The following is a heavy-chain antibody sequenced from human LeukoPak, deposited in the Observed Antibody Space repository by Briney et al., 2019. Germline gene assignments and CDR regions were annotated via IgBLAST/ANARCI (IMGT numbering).Heavy chain of an antibody. CDR3: ARRDSGFAPHYYYYYMDV. J-gene: IGHJ6*03. Sequence: PSQTLSLTCAVSGGSISSGGYSWSWIRQPPGKGLEWIGYIYYSGSTYYNPSLKSRVTISVDTSKNQFSLKLSSVTAADTAVYYCARRDSGFAPHYYYYYMDVWGKGTTVTISS. CDR1: GGSISSGGYS. CDR2: IYYSGST. D-gene: IGHD1-26*01. V-gene: IGHV4-30-4*07.